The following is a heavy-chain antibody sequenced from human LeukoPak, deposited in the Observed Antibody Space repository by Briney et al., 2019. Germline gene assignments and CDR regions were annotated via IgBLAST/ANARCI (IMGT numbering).Heavy chain of an antibody. CDR2: ISSSGSTI. Sequence: GGSLRLSCAASGFTFSDYYMSWIRQAPGKGLEWVSYISSSGSTIYYADSVKGRFTISRDNAKNSLYLQMNSLRAEDTAVYYCAPLGMEYSISDLAWGQGTLVTVSS. J-gene: IGHJ5*02. D-gene: IGHD6-6*01. CDR1: GFTFSDYY. V-gene: IGHV3-11*01. CDR3: APLGMEYSISDLA.